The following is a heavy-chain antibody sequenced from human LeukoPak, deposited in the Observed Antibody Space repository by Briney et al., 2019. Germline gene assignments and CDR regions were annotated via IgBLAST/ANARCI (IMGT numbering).Heavy chain of an antibody. CDR1: GFTFSSYG. CDR3: ARVARDYNFWSDSIETFYFDY. V-gene: IGHV3-30*03. CDR2: ISYDGSNE. D-gene: IGHD3-3*01. Sequence: PGRSLRLSCAASGFTFSSYGMHWVRQAPGKGLEWVAVISYDGSNEYYADSVKGRFTISRDNSKNTLYLQMNSLRAEDTAVYYCARVARDYNFWSDSIETFYFDYWGQGTLVTVSS. J-gene: IGHJ4*02.